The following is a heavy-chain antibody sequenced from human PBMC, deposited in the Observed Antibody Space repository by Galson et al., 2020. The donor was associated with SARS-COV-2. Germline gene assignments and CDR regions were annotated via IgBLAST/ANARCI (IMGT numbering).Heavy chain of an antibody. J-gene: IGHJ4*02. CDR2: IIPIFGTA. CDR1: GGTFSSYA. D-gene: IGHD1-26*01. CDR3: ASREWDQYYFDY. Sequence: SVKFSCKASGGTFSSYAISWVRQAPGQGLEWMGGIIPIFGTANYAQKFQGRVTITADESTSTAYMELSSLRSEDTAVYYCASREWDQYYFDYWGQGTLVTVSS. V-gene: IGHV1-69*13.